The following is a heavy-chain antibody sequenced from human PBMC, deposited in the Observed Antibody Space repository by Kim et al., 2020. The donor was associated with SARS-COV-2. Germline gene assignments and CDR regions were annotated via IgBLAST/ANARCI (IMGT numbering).Heavy chain of an antibody. J-gene: IGHJ4*02. V-gene: IGHV1-46*01. D-gene: IGHD1-26*01. CDR3: ARKSGSPGIDY. CDR2: T. Sequence: TSYAQKFQGRVTMTRDTSTSTVYMELSSLRSEDTAVYYCARKSGSPGIDYWGQGTLVTVSS.